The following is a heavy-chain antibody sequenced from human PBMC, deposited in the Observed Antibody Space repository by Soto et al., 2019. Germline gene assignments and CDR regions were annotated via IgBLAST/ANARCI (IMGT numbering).Heavy chain of an antibody. CDR1: GYTFTSYG. D-gene: IGHD5-12*01. J-gene: IGHJ4*02. CDR2: ISAYNGNT. Sequence: QVQLVQSGAEVKKPGASVKVSCKASGYTFTSYGISWVRQAPGQGLEWMGWISAYNGNTNYAQKLQGRVTMTTDTSTSTAYMELRSLRSDDTAVYYCARVPQEMAESPRDGYNYHPRPFDYWGQGTLVTVSS. V-gene: IGHV1-18*04. CDR3: ARVPQEMAESPRDGYNYHPRPFDY.